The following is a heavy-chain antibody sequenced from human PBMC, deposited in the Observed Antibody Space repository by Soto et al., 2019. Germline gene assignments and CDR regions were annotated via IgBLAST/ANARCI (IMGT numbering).Heavy chain of an antibody. Sequence: EVQLLGSGGGLVQPGGSLRLSCVASGFTFSTYWMNWVRQAPGMGLEWVANINPDGSVGTYVDSVKGRFTTSRDNPRNSLYLQMNSLTADDTAVYFCAGWGGHDYNYWGQGILVTVSS. J-gene: IGHJ4*02. CDR2: INPDGSVG. CDR1: GFTFSTYW. V-gene: IGHV3-7*03. CDR3: AGWGGHDYNY. D-gene: IGHD3-16*01.